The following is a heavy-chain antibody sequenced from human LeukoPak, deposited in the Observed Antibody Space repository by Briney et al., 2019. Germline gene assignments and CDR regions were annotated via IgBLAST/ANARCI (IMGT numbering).Heavy chain of an antibody. CDR3: AKGRGSGWYVFNC. J-gene: IGHJ4*02. Sequence: GGSLRLSCAASGFTLSSYAMSWVRQAPGKGLEWVSTISGSGGSTNYADSVEGRFTISRDNSKNTLYLQMNSLRAEDTAIYYCAKGRGSGWYVFNCWGQGTLVTVSS. V-gene: IGHV3-23*01. CDR2: ISGSGGST. CDR1: GFTLSSYA. D-gene: IGHD6-19*01.